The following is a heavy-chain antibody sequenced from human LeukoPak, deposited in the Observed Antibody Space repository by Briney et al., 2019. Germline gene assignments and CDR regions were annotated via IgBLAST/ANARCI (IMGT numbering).Heavy chain of an antibody. CDR2: ISSSSSYI. D-gene: IGHD3-9*01. J-gene: IGHJ3*01. CDR1: GFTFCSYS. V-gene: IGHV3-21*01. CDR3: TTDLRYFDRTGFAFDV. Sequence: GGSLRLSCAASGFTFCSYSMNWVRKATGKGLEGVSSISSSSSYIYYADSVKGRFTISRDNAKNSLYLQMNSLRAEDTAVYYCTTDLRYFDRTGFAFDVWGQGTLVTVSS.